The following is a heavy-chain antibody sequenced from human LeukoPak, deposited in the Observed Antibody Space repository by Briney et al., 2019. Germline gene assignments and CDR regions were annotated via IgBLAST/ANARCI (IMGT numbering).Heavy chain of an antibody. J-gene: IGHJ4*02. Sequence: GGSLRLSCAASGFTVSSNYMSWVRQAPGKGLEWVSVIYSGGSTYYADSVKGRFTISRDNSKNTLYLQMNGLRAEDTAVYYCARVYSSGWPSDYWGQGTLVTVSS. CDR1: GFTVSSNY. CDR3: ARVYSSGWPSDY. CDR2: IYSGGST. V-gene: IGHV3-53*01. D-gene: IGHD6-19*01.